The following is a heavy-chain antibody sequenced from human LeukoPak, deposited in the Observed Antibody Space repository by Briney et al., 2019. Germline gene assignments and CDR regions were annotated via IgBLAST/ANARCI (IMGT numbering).Heavy chain of an antibody. J-gene: IGHJ4*02. Sequence: PGGSLRLSCAASGFTFSSYAMSWVRQAPGKGLEWVSAISGSGGSTYYADSVKGRFTISRDNSKNTLYLQMNSLRAEDTAVYYCAKHKRVVVAAASDYWGQGTLVTVSS. CDR3: AKHKRVVVAAASDY. CDR1: GFTFSSYA. D-gene: IGHD2-15*01. CDR2: ISGSGGST. V-gene: IGHV3-23*01.